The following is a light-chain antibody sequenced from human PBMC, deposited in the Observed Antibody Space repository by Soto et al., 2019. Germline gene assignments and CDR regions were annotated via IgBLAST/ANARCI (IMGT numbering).Light chain of an antibody. CDR3: QQYHNWPWT. CDR1: QSVYSN. CDR2: GAS. V-gene: IGKV3-15*01. J-gene: IGKJ1*01. Sequence: EIVMTKSPATLSVSPGERATLSCRASQSVYSNLAWYKQKPGQAPRLIIFGASTEAAGISARFSGSGSGTEFTLTISSRQSEDFAVYYCQQYHNWPWTFGQGTKVEIK.